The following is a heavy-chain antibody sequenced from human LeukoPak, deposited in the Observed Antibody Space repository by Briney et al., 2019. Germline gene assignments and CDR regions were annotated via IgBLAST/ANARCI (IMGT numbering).Heavy chain of an antibody. CDR3: AKVDGIAVAGVGHAFDI. J-gene: IGHJ3*02. Sequence: HPGGSLRLSCAASGFTFDDYAMHWVRQAPGKGLEWVSGISWNSGSIGYADSVKGRFTISRDNAKNSLYLQMNSLRAEDTALYYCAKVDGIAVAGVGHAFDIWGQGTMVTVSS. CDR2: ISWNSGSI. D-gene: IGHD6-19*01. CDR1: GFTFDDYA. V-gene: IGHV3-9*01.